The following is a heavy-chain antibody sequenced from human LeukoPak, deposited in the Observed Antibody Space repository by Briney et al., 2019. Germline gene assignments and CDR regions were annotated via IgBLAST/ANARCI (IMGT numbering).Heavy chain of an antibody. J-gene: IGHJ4*02. Sequence: GGSLRLSCSASGFTFSDYYMGWIRQAPGKGLEWVSYISGSGTTIYYADSVKGRFSISRDNAKNSLYVQMNSLRAEDTAVYYCAREGYSYRGLDYWGQGTLVTVSS. CDR2: ISGSGTTI. D-gene: IGHD5-18*01. CDR1: GFTFSDYY. V-gene: IGHV3-11*01. CDR3: AREGYSYRGLDY.